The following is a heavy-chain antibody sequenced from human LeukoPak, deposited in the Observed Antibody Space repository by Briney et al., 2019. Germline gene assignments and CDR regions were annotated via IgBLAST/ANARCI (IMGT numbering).Heavy chain of an antibody. J-gene: IGHJ4*02. V-gene: IGHV4-34*01. CDR1: GGSFSGYY. Sequence: SETLSLTCAVYGGSFSGYYWSWIRQPPGKGLEWIGEISHSGSTNYNPSLKSRVTISVDTSKNQFSLKLSSVTAADTAVYYCARGLPAYYDILTGYYTTPYYFDYWGQGTLVTVSS. CDR2: ISHSGST. CDR3: ARGLPAYYDILTGYYTTPYYFDY. D-gene: IGHD3-9*01.